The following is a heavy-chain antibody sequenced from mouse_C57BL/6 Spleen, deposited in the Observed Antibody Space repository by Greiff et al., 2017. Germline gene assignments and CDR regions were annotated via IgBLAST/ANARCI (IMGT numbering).Heavy chain of an antibody. CDR1: GYTFTDYN. D-gene: IGHD3-2*02. V-gene: IGHV1-18*01. J-gene: IGHJ3*01. CDR2: INPNNGGT. CDR3: ARWEDSSGPWFAY. Sequence: VQLKESGPELVKPGASVKIPCKASGYTFTDYNMDWVKQSHGKSLEWIGDINPNNGGTIYNQKFKGKATLTVDKSSRTAYMELRSLTSEETAVYYCARWEDSSGPWFAYGGQGTLVTVS.